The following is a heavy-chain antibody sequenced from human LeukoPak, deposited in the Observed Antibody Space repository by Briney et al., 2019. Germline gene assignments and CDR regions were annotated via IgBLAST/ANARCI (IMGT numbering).Heavy chain of an antibody. D-gene: IGHD4-17*01. CDR2: ISYSGST. J-gene: IGHJ4*02. V-gene: IGHV4-59*08. CDR3: ARQMVAYGDYVMDH. CDR1: GASTSSYF. Sequence: SETLSLTCTVSGASTSSYFWSWIRQPPGKGLEWIGYISYSGSTNYNASLRSRVTMSVDTSKNQFSLKVSSVTAADTAVYYCARQMVAYGDYVMDHWGQGNLVTVSS.